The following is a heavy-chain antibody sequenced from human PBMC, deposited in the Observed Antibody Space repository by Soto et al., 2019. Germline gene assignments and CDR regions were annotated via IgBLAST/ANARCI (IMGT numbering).Heavy chain of an antibody. CDR2: ISPTGKN. CDR1: GGSITDYS. D-gene: IGHD1-1*01. Sequence: QVQLQESGPGRVKPSETLSLTCSVSGGSITDYSCNWIRQSAGKGPEWIGRISPTGKNQVKPSPQGRGAVALDTSKNQFPLKPTSVTASDTAVDCCAGERGGNGRDGGYWGQGTLVTVSS. V-gene: IGHV4-4*07. CDR3: AGERGGNGRDGGY. J-gene: IGHJ4*02.